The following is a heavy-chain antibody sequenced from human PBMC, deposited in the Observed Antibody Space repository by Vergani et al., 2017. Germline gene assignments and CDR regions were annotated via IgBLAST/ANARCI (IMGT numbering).Heavy chain of an antibody. Sequence: QLQLQESGPGLVKPSETLSLTCTVSGGSISSSSYYWGWIRQPPGKGLEWIGRIYYSGSTYYNPSLKSRVTISVDTSKNQFSLKLSSVTAADTAVYYCARRYYDSSGYYDLADYWGQGTLVTVSS. CDR2: IYYSGST. D-gene: IGHD3-22*01. V-gene: IGHV4-39*01. CDR1: GGSISSSSYY. J-gene: IGHJ4*02. CDR3: ARRYYDSSGYYDLADY.